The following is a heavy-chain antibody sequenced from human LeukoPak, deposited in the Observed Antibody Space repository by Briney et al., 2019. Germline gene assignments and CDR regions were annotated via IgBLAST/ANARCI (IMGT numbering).Heavy chain of an antibody. J-gene: IGHJ2*01. CDR1: GGSIIRASSY. Sequence: PSETLSLTCTVSGGSIIRASSYWGWIRQPPGKGLEWIGSIYYSGSTYYNPSLKSRVTISIDTSKNLFSLKLNSVTAADTAVYYCSRRDCSQTVCFDWYFDLWGRGTLLTVSS. V-gene: IGHV4-39*01. D-gene: IGHD2-15*01. CDR3: SRRDCSQTVCFDWYFDL. CDR2: IYYSGST.